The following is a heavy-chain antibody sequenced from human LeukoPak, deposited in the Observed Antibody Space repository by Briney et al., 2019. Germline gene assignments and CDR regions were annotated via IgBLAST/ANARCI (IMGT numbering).Heavy chain of an antibody. CDR2: INPNSGGT. CDR3: ARVLSARSFQH. CDR1: GYTFTGYY. V-gene: IGHV1-2*02. D-gene: IGHD3-16*01. Sequence: ASVKVACKASGYTFTGYYMHWARQAPGQGLEWMGWINPNSGGTNYAQKFQGRVTMTRDTSISTAYMELSRLRSDDTAVYYCARVLSARSFQHWGQGTLVTVSS. J-gene: IGHJ1*01.